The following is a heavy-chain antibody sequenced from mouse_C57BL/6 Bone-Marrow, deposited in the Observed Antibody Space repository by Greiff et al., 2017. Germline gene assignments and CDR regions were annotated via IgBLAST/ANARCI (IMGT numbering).Heavy chain of an antibody. CDR2: IDPSDSYT. CDR3: EKADAWFAY. J-gene: IGHJ3*01. Sequence: QVQLQQPGAELVRPGTSVKLSCKASGYTFTSYCMHWVKQRPGQGLEWIGVIDPSDSYTNYNQKFKGKTTLTVDTSSSAAYRQLSSLTSEDSEVYYCEKADAWFAYWGQGTLVTVAA. V-gene: IGHV1-59*01. CDR1: GYTFTSYC.